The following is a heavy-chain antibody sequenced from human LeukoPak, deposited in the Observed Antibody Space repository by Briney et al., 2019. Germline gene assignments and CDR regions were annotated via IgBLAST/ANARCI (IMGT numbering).Heavy chain of an antibody. J-gene: IGHJ3*01. CDR2: INPDASII. Sequence: QTGGSLILSCAASGLSFSAYWMYWVRRAPGKGLEWVSSINPDASIINHADSVKGRFTFSRDNAKNTLYLHLNSLRAEDTAVFYCTTAPIYYDAFDVWGLGTRVTVSS. CDR3: TTAPIYYDAFDV. D-gene: IGHD1-26*01. CDR1: GLSFSAYW. V-gene: IGHV3-74*01.